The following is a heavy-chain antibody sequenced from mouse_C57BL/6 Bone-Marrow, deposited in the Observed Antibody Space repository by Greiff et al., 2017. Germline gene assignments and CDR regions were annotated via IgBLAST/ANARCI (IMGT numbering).Heavy chain of an antibody. CDR2: INPNNGGT. V-gene: IGHV1-26*01. CDR1: GYTFTDYY. D-gene: IGHD1-1*01. CDR3: AREDYYGSLSWDY. J-gene: IGHJ2*01. Sequence: EVQLQQSGPELVKPGASVKISCKASGYTFTDYYMNWVKQSHGKSLEWIGDINPNNGGTSYNQKFKGKATLTVDKSSSTAYMELRSLTSEDSAVYYCAREDYYGSLSWDYWGQGTTLTVSS.